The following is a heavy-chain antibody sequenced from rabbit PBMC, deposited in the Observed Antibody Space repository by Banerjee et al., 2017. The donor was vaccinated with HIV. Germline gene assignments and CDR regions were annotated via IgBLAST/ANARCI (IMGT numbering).Heavy chain of an antibody. Sequence: TLTCTASGFSFSSGYWICWVRQAPGKGLEWIACIYTGSSGSTYYASWAKGRFTISKTLSTTVTLQMTSLTAADTATYFCARDLAGVIGWNFNLWGPGTLVTVS. CDR2: IYTGSSGST. CDR3: ARDLAGVIGWNFNL. D-gene: IGHD4-1*01. J-gene: IGHJ4*01. V-gene: IGHV1S45*01. CDR1: GFSFSSGYW.